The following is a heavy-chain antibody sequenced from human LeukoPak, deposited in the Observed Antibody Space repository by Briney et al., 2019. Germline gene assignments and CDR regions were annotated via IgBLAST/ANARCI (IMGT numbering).Heavy chain of an antibody. Sequence: PSETLSLTCAVYGGSFSGYYWSWIRQPPGKGLEWIGEINHSGSTNYNPSLKSRVTISVDTSKNQFSLKLTSVTAADTAMYFCAREEMPGKFDYWGQGTLVTVSS. J-gene: IGHJ4*02. V-gene: IGHV4-34*01. CDR1: GGSFSGYY. CDR2: INHSGST. CDR3: AREEMPGKFDY. D-gene: IGHD1-26*01.